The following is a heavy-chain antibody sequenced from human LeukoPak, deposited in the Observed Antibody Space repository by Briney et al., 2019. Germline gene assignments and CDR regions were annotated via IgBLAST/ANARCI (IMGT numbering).Heavy chain of an antibody. CDR1: GFTFSDYY. CDR3: ARDCSSTSCYTRYYYGMDV. J-gene: IGHJ6*02. D-gene: IGHD2-2*02. Sequence: GGSLRLSCAASGFTFSDYYMSWIRQAPGKGLEWVSYISSSGSTIYYADSVEGRFTISRDNAKNSLYLQMNSLRAEDTAVYYCARDCSSTSCYTRYYYGMDVWGQGTTVTVSS. V-gene: IGHV3-11*01. CDR2: ISSSGSTI.